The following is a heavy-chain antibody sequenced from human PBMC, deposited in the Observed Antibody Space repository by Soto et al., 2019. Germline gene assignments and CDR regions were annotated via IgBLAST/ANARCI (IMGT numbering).Heavy chain of an antibody. CDR3: ENPSQGALYYYGLDV. CDR2: ISGSGGST. V-gene: IGHV3-23*01. Sequence: GSLRLSCAASEGTCISYAVRWVRQATGKGLEWVSGISGSGGSTYYADSVKGRFTISRDNSKNMLYLQMNSLRAEDTAVYYCENPSQGALYYYGLDVWGQGTTVTVSS. J-gene: IGHJ6*02. CDR1: EGTCISYA.